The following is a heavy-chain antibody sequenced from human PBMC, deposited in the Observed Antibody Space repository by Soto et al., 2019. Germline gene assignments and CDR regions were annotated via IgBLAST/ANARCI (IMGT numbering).Heavy chain of an antibody. Sequence: EVQVLESGGGLVQPGGSLRLSCAASGFTFSNYAMSWVRQAPGKGLEWVSTIHGGGDYTHNTDSVKGRSTIPRDKSKNTPFRLMNSLSAEDTAVYYCAKKRGSGSYTNWTFDVWCRGTLVTVSS. CDR2: IHGGGDYT. V-gene: IGHV3-23*01. D-gene: IGHD1-26*01. J-gene: IGHJ2*01. CDR1: GFTFSNYA. CDR3: AKKRGSGSYTNWTFDV.